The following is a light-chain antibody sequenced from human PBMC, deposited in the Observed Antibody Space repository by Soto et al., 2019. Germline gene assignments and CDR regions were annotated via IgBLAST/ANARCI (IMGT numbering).Light chain of an antibody. J-gene: IGKJ3*01. V-gene: IGKV3-20*01. CDR3: QQYGSAPLT. Sequence: EIVLTQSPGTVSLSPGERVTLSCRASQSLSNRFLAWYQHRPGQAPRLLMDGASSSATGIPDRFSGDGSGTDFTLTISRLVPEDSAVYYCQQYGSAPLTFGPGTRVDIK. CDR2: GAS. CDR1: QSLSNRF.